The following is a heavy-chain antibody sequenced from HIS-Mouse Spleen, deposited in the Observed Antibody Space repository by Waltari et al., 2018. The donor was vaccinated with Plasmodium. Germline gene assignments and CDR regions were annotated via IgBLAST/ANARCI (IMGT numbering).Heavy chain of an antibody. CDR3: ASSWYWYFDL. CDR1: GFTFRSYA. D-gene: IGHD6-13*01. Sequence: EVQLLESGGGLVQPGGSLRLSCAASGFTFRSYAMGWVRQAPGKGLEWVSAISGSGGSTYYADSVKGRFTISRDNSKNTLYLQMNSLRAEDTAVYYCASSWYWYFDLWGRGTLVTVSS. V-gene: IGHV3-23*01. CDR2: ISGSGGST. J-gene: IGHJ2*01.